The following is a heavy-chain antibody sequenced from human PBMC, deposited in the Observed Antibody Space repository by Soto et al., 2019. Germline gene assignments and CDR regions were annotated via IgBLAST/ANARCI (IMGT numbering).Heavy chain of an antibody. CDR3: AKRDYDFYYYYMDV. CDR1: GFTFSSYA. J-gene: IGHJ6*03. Sequence: GGSLRLSCAASGFTFSSYAMTWFRQAPGKGLEWVSTISGSGGSTYYADSVKGRFTISRDSSKNTLYLQMNSLRAEDTAVYYCAKRDYDFYYYYMDVWGKGTTVTVSS. CDR2: ISGSGGST. V-gene: IGHV3-23*01. D-gene: IGHD3-3*01.